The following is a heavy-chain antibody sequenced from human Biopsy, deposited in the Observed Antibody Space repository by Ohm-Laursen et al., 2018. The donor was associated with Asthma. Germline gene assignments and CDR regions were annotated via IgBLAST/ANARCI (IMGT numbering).Heavy chain of an antibody. CDR1: GFTFSDYD. CDR3: ARDLRSDNWNPWGMDV. D-gene: IGHD1-20*01. CDR2: ISYDGTNK. J-gene: IGHJ6*02. Sequence: SLRLSCAASGFTFSDYDMHWVRQAPGKGLEWVAVISYDGTNKDYADSVKGRFTFSRDNSQNTLSLGMNSLRVEDTAVYYCARDLRSDNWNPWGMDVWGRGTTVTVAS. V-gene: IGHV3-30-3*01.